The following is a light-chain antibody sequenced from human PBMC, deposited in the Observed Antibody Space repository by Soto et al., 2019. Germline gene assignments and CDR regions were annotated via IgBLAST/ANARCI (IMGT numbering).Light chain of an antibody. J-gene: IGKJ5*01. Sequence: EVVMTQTPLSLPVTLGQPASLSCRSSESLVYSDGNSYLSWFQQRPGQSPRRLIYRASNRDSGVPDRFSGSGSGTDFTLKISRVELEDVGVYYCMQGKYWPPITFGQGTRPEI. V-gene: IGKV2-30*01. CDR3: MQGKYWPPIT. CDR2: RAS. CDR1: ESLVYSDGNSY.